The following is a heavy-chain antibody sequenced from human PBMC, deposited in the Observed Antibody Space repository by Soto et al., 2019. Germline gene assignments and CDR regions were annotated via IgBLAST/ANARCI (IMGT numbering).Heavy chain of an antibody. CDR3: ARSKQWLVPDAFDI. J-gene: IGHJ3*02. CDR1: GYTFTSYG. D-gene: IGHD6-19*01. Sequence: AASVKVSCKASGYTFTSYGISWVRQARGQGLEWMGWISAYNGNTNYAQKLQGRVTMTTDTSTSTAYMELRSLRSDDTAVYYCARSKQWLVPDAFDIWGQGTMVTVSS. V-gene: IGHV1-18*01. CDR2: ISAYNGNT.